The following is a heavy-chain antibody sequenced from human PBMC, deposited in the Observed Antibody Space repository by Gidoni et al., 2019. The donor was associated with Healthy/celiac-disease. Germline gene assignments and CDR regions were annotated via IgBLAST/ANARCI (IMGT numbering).Heavy chain of an antibody. Sequence: EVQLVESGGGLVQPGRSLRLSCAASGFTFDDYAMHWVRQAPGKGLEWVSGISWNSGSIGYADSVKGRFTISRDNAKNSLYLQMNSLRAEDTALYYCAKDIHCSSTSCYNAFDIWGQGTMVTVSS. CDR3: AKDIHCSSTSCYNAFDI. CDR2: ISWNSGSI. D-gene: IGHD2-2*02. V-gene: IGHV3-9*01. CDR1: GFTFDDYA. J-gene: IGHJ3*02.